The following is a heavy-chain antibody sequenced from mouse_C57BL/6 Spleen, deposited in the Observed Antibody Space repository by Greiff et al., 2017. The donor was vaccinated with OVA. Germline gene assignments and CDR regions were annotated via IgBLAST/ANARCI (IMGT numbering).Heavy chain of an antibody. J-gene: IGHJ2*01. CDR2: IYPGDGDT. CDR1: GYAFSSYW. Sequence: VQVVESGAELVKPGASVKISCKASGYAFSSYWMNWVKQRPGKGLEWIGQIYPGDGDTNYNGKFKGKATLTADKSSSTAYMQLSSLTSEDSAVYFCARGGTRYFDYWGQGTTLTVSS. CDR3: ARGGTRYFDY. D-gene: IGHD3-3*01. V-gene: IGHV1-80*01.